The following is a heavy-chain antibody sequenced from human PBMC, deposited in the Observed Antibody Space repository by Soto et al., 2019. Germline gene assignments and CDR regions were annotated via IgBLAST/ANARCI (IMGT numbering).Heavy chain of an antibody. V-gene: IGHV3-23*01. J-gene: IGHJ4*02. CDR2: VQSNHVT. CDR3: AKWLRGGSYYCDF. CDR1: GFTFGSYA. Sequence: TGGSLRLSCQVSGFTFGSYAMSWVRQAPGKGLEWVALVQSNHVTYYADSVRGRFTVSRDNSKNTLYLQMDSLRVEDTALYYCAKWLRGGSYYCDFWGQGAMVTVSS. D-gene: IGHD3-10*01.